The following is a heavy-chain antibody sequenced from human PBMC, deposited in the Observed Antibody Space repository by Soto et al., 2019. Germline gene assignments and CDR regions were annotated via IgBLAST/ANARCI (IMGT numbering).Heavy chain of an antibody. CDR1: GGTFSSYA. CDR3: ASTPWLGVPAHHPAF. J-gene: IGHJ6*02. CDR2: IIPIFGTA. D-gene: IGHD2-2*01. Sequence: SVKVSCKASGGTFSSYAISWVRQAPGQGLEWMGGIIPIFGTANYAQKFQGRVTITADESTSTAYMELSSLRSEDTAVYYCASTPWLGVPAHHPAFWGQGTTVTVSS. V-gene: IGHV1-69*13.